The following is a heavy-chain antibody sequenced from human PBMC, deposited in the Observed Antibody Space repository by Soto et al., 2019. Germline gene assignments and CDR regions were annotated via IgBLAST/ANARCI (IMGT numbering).Heavy chain of an antibody. V-gene: IGHV3-9*01. Sequence: LGGSLRLSCASSGFPLRDSAMHWVRQVTGGGLEWVSGIYASGRVGYVDSVKGRFTISRDVAKNSLYLQMDSLTTEDTALYYCVMDILAGGADVWGQGTTVTVSS. D-gene: IGHD3-10*01. CDR1: GFPLRDSA. CDR3: VMDILAGGADV. CDR2: IYASGRV. J-gene: IGHJ6*01.